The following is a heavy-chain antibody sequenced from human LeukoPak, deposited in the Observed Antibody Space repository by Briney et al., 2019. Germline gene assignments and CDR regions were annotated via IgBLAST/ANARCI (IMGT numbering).Heavy chain of an antibody. CDR3: ARSGYSGYEWNYYYYYGVDV. V-gene: IGHV4-59*08. D-gene: IGHD5-12*01. J-gene: IGHJ6*02. CDR2: IYYSGST. CDR1: GGSISSYY. Sequence: SETLSLTCTGSGGSISSYYWSWIRQPPGKGLEWIGYIYYSGSTNYNPSLKSRVTISVDTCKNQFSLKLSSVTAADTAVYYCARSGYSGYEWNYYYYYGVDVWGQGTTVTVSS.